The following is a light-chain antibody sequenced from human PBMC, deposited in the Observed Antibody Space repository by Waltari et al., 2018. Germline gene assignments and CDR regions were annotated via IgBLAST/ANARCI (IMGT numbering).Light chain of an antibody. V-gene: IGKV4-1*01. J-gene: IGKJ2*01. CDR3: QQYYNTPYT. CDR2: WAS. Sequence: DTVMTPSPDSLAVSLGERATINCKSSQSVLYSSNNKNYLAWYQQKPGQPPKLLIYWASTRESGVPDRFSGSGSGTDFTLTISSLQAEDVAVYYCQQYYNTPYTFGQGTKLEIK. CDR1: QSVLYSSNNKNY.